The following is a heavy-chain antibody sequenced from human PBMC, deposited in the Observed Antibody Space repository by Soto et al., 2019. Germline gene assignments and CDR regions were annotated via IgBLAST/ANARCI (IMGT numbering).Heavy chain of an antibody. CDR3: ASGPFDSSATYSFDY. V-gene: IGHV1-18*01. J-gene: IGHJ4*02. Sequence: ASVKVSCKAFGYTLIGYGVSWVRQAPGQGLEWMGGINGYSGKRDYAQKFQGRVTLTRDTSTSTVYMELRSLRSDDTAMYYCASGPFDSSATYSFDYLVQRTLVPVCS. CDR1: GYTLIGYG. CDR2: INGYSGKR. D-gene: IGHD3-22*01.